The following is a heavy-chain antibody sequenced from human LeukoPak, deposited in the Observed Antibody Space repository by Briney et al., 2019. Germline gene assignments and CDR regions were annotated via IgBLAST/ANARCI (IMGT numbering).Heavy chain of an antibody. J-gene: IGHJ5*02. V-gene: IGHV1-69*05. D-gene: IGHD2-2*01. CDR1: GGTFSSYA. CDR2: IIPIFGTA. CDR3: ARAVNPQYCSSTSCSRGLFDP. Sequence: GASVKVSCKASGGTFSSYAISWVRQAPGQGLEWMGGIIPIFGTANYAQKLQGRVTITTDESTSTAYMELSSLRSEDTAVYYCARAVNPQYCSSTSCSRGLFDPWGQGTLVTVSS.